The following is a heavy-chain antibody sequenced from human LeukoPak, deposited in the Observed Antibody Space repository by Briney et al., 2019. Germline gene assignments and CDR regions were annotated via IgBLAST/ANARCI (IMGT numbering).Heavy chain of an antibody. CDR2: IIPIFGTA. V-gene: IGHV1-69*06. CDR1: GGTFSSYA. CDR3: GGVAAAGTIWFDP. J-gene: IGHJ5*02. D-gene: IGHD6-13*01. Sequence: SVKVSCKASGGTFSSYAISWVRQAPGQGLEWMGGIIPIFGTANYAQKFQGRVTITADKSTSTAYMELSSLRSEDTAVYYCGGVAAAGTIWFDPWGQGTLVTVSS.